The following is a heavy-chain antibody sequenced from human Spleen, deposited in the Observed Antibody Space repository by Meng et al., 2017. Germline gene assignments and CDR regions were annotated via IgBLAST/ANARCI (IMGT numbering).Heavy chain of an antibody. CDR3: VRGPRITVAGGWFDP. J-gene: IGHJ5*02. Sequence: QVPVQQWGAGRLKPSETLSLTCAVYGGSISGYYWAWIRQHPGKGLEWIGEINHSGSTTYNPSLKSRVTISVDTSKNQFSLKLNSVTAADTAVYYCVRGPRITVAGGWFDPWGQGTLVTVSS. CDR2: INHSGST. D-gene: IGHD4-11*01. CDR1: GGSISGYY. V-gene: IGHV4-34*01.